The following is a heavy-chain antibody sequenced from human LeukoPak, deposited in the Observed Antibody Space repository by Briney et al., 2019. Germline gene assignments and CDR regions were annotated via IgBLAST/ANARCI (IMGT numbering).Heavy chain of an antibody. Sequence: GGSPRLSCAASGFTFSSHWMSWVRHAPGKGLEWVANIKQDGSEKYYVDSVKGRFTISRDNAKNSLFLQMNSLRVEDTAVYYCAREPHIAVVTHFDYWGQGTLVTVSS. CDR2: IKQDGSEK. CDR1: GFTFSSHW. CDR3: AREPHIAVVTHFDY. V-gene: IGHV3-7*01. D-gene: IGHD6-19*01. J-gene: IGHJ4*02.